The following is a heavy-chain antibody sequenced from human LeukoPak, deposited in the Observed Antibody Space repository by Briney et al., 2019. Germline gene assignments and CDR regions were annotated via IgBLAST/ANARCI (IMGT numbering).Heavy chain of an antibody. V-gene: IGHV4-30-4*01. J-gene: IGHJ4*02. D-gene: IGHD6-19*01. Sequence: PSETLSLTCTVSGGSISRGDYYWSWIRQPPGKGLEWIGYIYYSGSTYYNPSLKSRVTISVDTSKNQFSLKLSSVTAADTAVYYCARDQHSSPKGDWGQGTLVTVSS. CDR1: GGSISRGDYY. CDR3: ARDQHSSPKGD. CDR2: IYYSGST.